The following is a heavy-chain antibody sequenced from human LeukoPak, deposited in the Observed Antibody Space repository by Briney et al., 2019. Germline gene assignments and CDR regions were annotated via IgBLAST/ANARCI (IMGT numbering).Heavy chain of an antibody. V-gene: IGHV4-31*03. CDR2: IYYSGST. CDR3: ARDGRRDYPVDY. D-gene: IGHD4-11*01. Sequence: PSETLSLTCTVSGGSISSGGYYWSWIRQHPGKGLEWIGYIYYSGSTYYNPSLKSRVTISVDTSKNQFSLKLSSVTAADTAVYYCARDGRRDYPVDYWGQGTLVTVSS. J-gene: IGHJ4*02. CDR1: GGSISSGGYY.